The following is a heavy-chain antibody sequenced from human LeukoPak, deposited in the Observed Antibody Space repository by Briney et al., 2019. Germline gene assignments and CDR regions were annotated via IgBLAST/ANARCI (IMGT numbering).Heavy chain of an antibody. D-gene: IGHD6-19*01. V-gene: IGHV1-69*04. J-gene: IGHJ4*02. Sequence: ASVKVSCKASGGTFSSYAISWVRQAPGQGLEWMGRIIPMLGIANYAQKFQGRVTIAADKSTSTAYMELSSLRSEDTAVYYCARQPYSSGWYRGDYWGEGTLVTVSS. CDR1: GGTFSSYA. CDR2: IIPMLGIA. CDR3: ARQPYSSGWYRGDY.